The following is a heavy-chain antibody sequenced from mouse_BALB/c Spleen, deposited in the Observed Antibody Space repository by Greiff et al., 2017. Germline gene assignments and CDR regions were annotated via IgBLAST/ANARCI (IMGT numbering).Heavy chain of an antibody. CDR3: ARWWGDY. J-gene: IGHJ2*01. D-gene: IGHD1-1*02. CDR1: GYTFTDYW. V-gene: IGHV1-69*01. CDR2: IDTSDSYT. Sequence: VQLQQPGAELVMPGASVKMSCKASGYTFTDYWMHWVKQRPGQGLEWIGAIDTSDSYTSYNQKFKGKATLTVDESSSTAYMQLSSLTSEDSAVYYCARWWGDYWGQGTTLTVSS.